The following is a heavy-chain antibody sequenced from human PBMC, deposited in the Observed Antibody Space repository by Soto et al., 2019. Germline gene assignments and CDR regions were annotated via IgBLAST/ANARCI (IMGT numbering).Heavy chain of an antibody. CDR1: GFTFRNYG. CDR2: ISYDGSHK. CDR3: AKRRGDHSNYSWGIDV. V-gene: IGHV3-30*18. Sequence: QVQLVESGGGVVQPGRSLRLSCGASGFTFRNYGMHWVRQAPGKGLVWVTVISYDGSHKYYADSVKGRFTISRDNSKNTVYLEMNSLRDEDTAVYYCAKRRGDHSNYSWGIDVWGQGTTVTVSS. J-gene: IGHJ6*02. D-gene: IGHD4-4*01.